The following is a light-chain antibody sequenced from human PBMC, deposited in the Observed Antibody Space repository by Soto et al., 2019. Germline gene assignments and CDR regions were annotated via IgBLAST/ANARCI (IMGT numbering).Light chain of an antibody. V-gene: IGKV3-15*01. CDR2: DAS. Sequence: EIVMTQFPATLSVSPGESATLSCRTSQSVRYNLAWYQQRPGQSPRLLIYDASTRATGIPARFRGSGSATEFTLTISSLQSEDFAVYYCQQYYGTPRTFGQGTKVEIK. CDR1: QSVRYN. J-gene: IGKJ1*01. CDR3: QQYYGTPRT.